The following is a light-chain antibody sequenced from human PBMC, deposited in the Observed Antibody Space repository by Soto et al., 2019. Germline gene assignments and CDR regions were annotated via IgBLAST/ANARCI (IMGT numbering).Light chain of an antibody. V-gene: IGKV1-5*03. J-gene: IGKJ1*01. CDR1: QTIRGL. CDR2: KAS. Sequence: DIQMTQSPSTLSGSVGDRVTITCRASQTIRGLFAWYQQKPGKAPKLLIYKASTLKSGGPSRFSGSGSGTKFTPTIASLQPDDFATYYCQHYNSYSEAFGQGTKVDIK. CDR3: QHYNSYSEA.